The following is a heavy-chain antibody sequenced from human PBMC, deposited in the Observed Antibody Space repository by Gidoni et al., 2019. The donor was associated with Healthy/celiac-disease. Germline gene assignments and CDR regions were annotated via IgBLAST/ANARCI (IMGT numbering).Heavy chain of an antibody. CDR3: ARASRDYYDSSGYSFDY. D-gene: IGHD3-22*01. J-gene: IGHJ4*02. V-gene: IGHV1-2*02. CDR2: INPNSGGT. Sequence: QVQLVQSGAEVKKPGASVTVSCKASGYTFTGYYMHWVRQAPGQGLEWMGWINPNSGGTNYAQKFQGRVTMTRDTSISTAYMELSRLRSDDTAVYYCARASRDYYDSSGYSFDYWGQGTLVTVSS. CDR1: GYTFTGYY.